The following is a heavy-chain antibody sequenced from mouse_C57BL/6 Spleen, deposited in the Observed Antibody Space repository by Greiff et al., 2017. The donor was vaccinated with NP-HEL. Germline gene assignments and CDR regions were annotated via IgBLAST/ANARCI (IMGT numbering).Heavy chain of an antibody. D-gene: IGHD2-1*01. CDR2: IDPEDGDT. V-gene: IGHV14-1*01. CDR1: GFNIKDYY. Sequence: EVQLQQSGAELVRPGASVKLSCTASGFNIKDYYMHWVKQRPEQGLEWIGRIDPEDGDTEYAPKFQGKATMTADTSSNTAYLQLSSLTSEDTAVYYCTTGYYGNHYYAMDYWGQGTSVTVSS. CDR3: TTGYYGNHYYAMDY. J-gene: IGHJ4*01.